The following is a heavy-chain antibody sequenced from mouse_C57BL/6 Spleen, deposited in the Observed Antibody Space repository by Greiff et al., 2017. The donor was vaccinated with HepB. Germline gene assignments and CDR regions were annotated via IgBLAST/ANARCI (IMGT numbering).Heavy chain of an antibody. V-gene: IGHV1-64*01. CDR3: ARKGFYYGNYADY. Sequence: VQLQQSGAELVKPGASVKLSCKASGYTFTSYWMHWVKQRPGQGLEWIGMIHPNSGSTNYNEKFKSKATLTVDKSSSTAYMQLSSLTSEDSAVYYCARKGFYYGNYADYWGQGTTLTVFS. CDR2: IHPNSGST. D-gene: IGHD2-1*01. J-gene: IGHJ2*01. CDR1: GYTFTSYW.